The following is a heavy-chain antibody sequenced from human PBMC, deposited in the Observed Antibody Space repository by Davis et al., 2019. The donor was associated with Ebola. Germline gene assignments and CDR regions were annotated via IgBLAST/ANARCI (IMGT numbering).Heavy chain of an antibody. Sequence: MPSETLSLTCTVSGGSISSGGYYWSWIRQHPGKGLEWIGYIYYSGSTYYNPSLKSRVTISVDTSKNQFSLQLNSVTPDDTAVYYCARDLNWFDSWGQGTLVTVSS. V-gene: IGHV4-31*03. CDR1: GGSISSGGYY. CDR3: ARDLNWFDS. CDR2: IYYSGST. J-gene: IGHJ5*01.